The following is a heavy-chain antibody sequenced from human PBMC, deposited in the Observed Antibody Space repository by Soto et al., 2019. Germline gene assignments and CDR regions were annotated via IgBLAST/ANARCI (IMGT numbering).Heavy chain of an antibody. CDR2: INPNSGGT. D-gene: IGHD2-15*01. V-gene: IGHV1-2*04. Sequence: ASVKVSCKASGYTFTGYYMHWVRQAPGQGLEWMGWINPNSGGTNYAQKFQGWVTMTRDTSISTAYMELSRLRSDDTAVYYCARDQRYCSGGSCHGLFAFDIWGQGTMVTVSS. CDR1: GYTFTGYY. CDR3: ARDQRYCSGGSCHGLFAFDI. J-gene: IGHJ3*02.